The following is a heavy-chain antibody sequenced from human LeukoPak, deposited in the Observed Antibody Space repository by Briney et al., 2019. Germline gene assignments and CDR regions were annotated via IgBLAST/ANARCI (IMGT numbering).Heavy chain of an antibody. CDR1: GFTFSSYA. CDR2: ISVSGGNT. D-gene: IGHD6-19*01. Sequence: PGGSLRLSCVASGFTFSSYAMTWARQAPGKGLEWVSVISVSGGNTYYADSVKGRFTISRDNSKNTLYLQMNSLRVEDTAVYYCAKVAVHSSGWYGFDSWGQGTLVTVSS. CDR3: AKVAVHSSGWYGFDS. V-gene: IGHV3-23*01. J-gene: IGHJ5*01.